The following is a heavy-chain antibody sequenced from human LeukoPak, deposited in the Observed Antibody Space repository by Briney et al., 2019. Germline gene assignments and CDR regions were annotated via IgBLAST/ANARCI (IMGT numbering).Heavy chain of an antibody. CDR1: GGSFTIYS. J-gene: IGHJ4*02. CDR2: IYYSGST. V-gene: IGHV4-59*01. Sequence: SETLSLTCAVYGGSFTIYSWTWIRQPPGKGLEWIGYIYYSGSTNYNPSLKSRVTISVDTSKNQFSLKLSSVTAADTAVYYCARGRSYFDYWGQGTLVTVSS. CDR3: ARGRSYFDY.